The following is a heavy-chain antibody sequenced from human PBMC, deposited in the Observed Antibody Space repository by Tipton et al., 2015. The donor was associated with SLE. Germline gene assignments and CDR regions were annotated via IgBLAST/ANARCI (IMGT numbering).Heavy chain of an antibody. CDR3: ARTPTDYYGSAPWAFDI. Sequence: TLSLTCTVSGGSISSYYWSWIRQPPGKGLEWIGYIYYSGSTNYNPSLKSRVTISVDTSKNQFSLKLSSVTAADTAVYYCARTPTDYYGSAPWAFDIWGQGTMVTVPS. D-gene: IGHD3-10*01. V-gene: IGHV4-59*07. CDR2: IYYSGST. J-gene: IGHJ3*02. CDR1: GGSISSYY.